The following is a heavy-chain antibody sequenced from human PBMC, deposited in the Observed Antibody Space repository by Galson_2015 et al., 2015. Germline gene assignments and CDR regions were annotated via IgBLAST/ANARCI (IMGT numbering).Heavy chain of an antibody. CDR1: GFTFSIYA. Sequence: LRLSCAASGFTFSIYAMSWVRQAPGKGLEWVSDISGSTGSTNYAESVKGRFTISRDNSKNTMYPQMSSLRAEDTAVYYCARELYGWYFDVWGRGTLVTVSS. V-gene: IGHV3-23*01. CDR2: ISGSTGST. CDR3: ARELYGWYFDV. D-gene: IGHD3-10*01. J-gene: IGHJ2*01.